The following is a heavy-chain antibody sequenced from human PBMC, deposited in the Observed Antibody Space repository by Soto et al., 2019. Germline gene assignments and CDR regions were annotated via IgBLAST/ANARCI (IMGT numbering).Heavy chain of an antibody. V-gene: IGHV1-69*12. CDR2: IIPLFRTP. CDR1: GGTFSSSA. D-gene: IGHD4-4*01. J-gene: IGHJ6*02. CDR3: ARDNDRLQLGGNYYYILDV. Sequence: QVQLVQSGAEMKEPGSSVKVSCKTSGGTFSSSAIRWLRQAPGQGLEWMGGIIPLFRTPDYAQKFQGRVTIAADESTSTAYMELSSLRSEDTAVYYCARDNDRLQLGGNYYYILDVWSQGTTITVSS.